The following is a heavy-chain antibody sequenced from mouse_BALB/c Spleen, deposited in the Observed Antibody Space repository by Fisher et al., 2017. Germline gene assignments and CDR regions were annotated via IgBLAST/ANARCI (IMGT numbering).Heavy chain of an antibody. V-gene: IGHV1-80*01. D-gene: IGHD3-2*01. Sequence: KFKGKATLTADKSSSTAYMQLSSLTSEDSAVYFCARDRAFYAMDYWGQGTSVTVSS. CDR3: ARDRAFYAMDY. J-gene: IGHJ4*01.